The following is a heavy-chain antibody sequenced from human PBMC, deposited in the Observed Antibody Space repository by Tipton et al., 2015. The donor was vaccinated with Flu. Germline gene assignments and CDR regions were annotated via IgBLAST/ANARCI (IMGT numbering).Heavy chain of an antibody. Sequence: TLSLTCTVSGGPTSSGSYYWSWIRQPAGKGLEWIGRIYTTGSTKYNPSLKSRVTISLDTSKNRFSLNLSSVTAADTAVYYCAREGPYSSAWYGLDAFDIWGQGTMVTVSS. V-gene: IGHV4-61*02. CDR2: IYTTGST. J-gene: IGHJ3*02. CDR3: AREGPYSSAWYGLDAFDI. D-gene: IGHD6-19*01. CDR1: GGPTSSGSYY.